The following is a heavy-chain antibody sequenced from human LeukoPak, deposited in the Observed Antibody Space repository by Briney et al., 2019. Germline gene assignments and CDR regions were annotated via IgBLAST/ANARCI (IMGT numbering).Heavy chain of an antibody. V-gene: IGHV4-4*07. J-gene: IGHJ4*02. CDR1: LGSINNYY. D-gene: IGHD1-26*01. CDR2: IHKSGTT. CDR3: ARVFGGNSLDY. Sequence: SETLSLTCNVSLGSINNYYWSWIRQPAGKGLEWIGRIHKSGTTYYSPSLKSRVTMSIDTSKNQFSLQLSAVSAADTAIYYCARVFGGNSLDYWGQGTLVAVSS.